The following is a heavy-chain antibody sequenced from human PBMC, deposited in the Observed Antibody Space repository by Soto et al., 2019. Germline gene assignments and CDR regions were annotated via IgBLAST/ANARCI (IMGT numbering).Heavy chain of an antibody. CDR2: ISGSGAST. Sequence: PGGSLRLSCAASGFTFGSYAMSWVRQAPGKGLEWVSAISGSGASTYYADSVKGPFTISRDNSKNTLYLQMNGLRAEDTALYYCAQPMPGTSFAFEIWGQGTMVTVSS. CDR3: AQPMPGTSFAFEI. J-gene: IGHJ3*02. V-gene: IGHV3-23*01. CDR1: GFTFGSYA. D-gene: IGHD1-7*01.